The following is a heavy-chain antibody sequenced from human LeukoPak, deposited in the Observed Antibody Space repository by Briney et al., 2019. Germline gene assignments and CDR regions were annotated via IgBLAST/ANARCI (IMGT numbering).Heavy chain of an antibody. V-gene: IGHV4-34*01. CDR1: GGSFSGYY. Sequence: SETLSLTCAVYGGSFSGYYWSWIRQPPGKGLEWIGEINHSGSTNYNPSLKSRVTISVDTSKNQFSLKLSSVTAADTAVYYCVRVDGVATQAEGIDYWGQGTLVTVSS. J-gene: IGHJ4*02. CDR2: INHSGST. D-gene: IGHD5-12*01. CDR3: VRVDGVATQAEGIDY.